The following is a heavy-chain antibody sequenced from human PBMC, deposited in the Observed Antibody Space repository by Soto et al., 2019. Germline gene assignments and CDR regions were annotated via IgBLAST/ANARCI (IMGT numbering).Heavy chain of an antibody. Sequence: GESLKISCKGSGYSFAGYWITWVRQKPGKGLEWMGRIDPSDSQTYYSPSFRGHVTISATKSITTVFLQWSSLRASDTAMYYCARQIYDSDTGPNFQYYFDSWGQGTPVTVST. CDR2: IDPSDSQT. V-gene: IGHV5-10-1*01. CDR1: GYSFAGYW. D-gene: IGHD3-22*01. CDR3: ARQIYDSDTGPNFQYYFDS. J-gene: IGHJ4*02.